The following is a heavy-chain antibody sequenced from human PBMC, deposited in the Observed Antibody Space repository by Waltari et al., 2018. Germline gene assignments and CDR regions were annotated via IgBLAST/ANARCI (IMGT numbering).Heavy chain of an antibody. CDR3: ARDWELLIRMRPGAFDI. J-gene: IGHJ3*02. Sequence: QVQLQQWGAGLLKPSETLSLTCAVYGGSFSGYYWSWIRQPPGKGLEWIGEINHSGSTYSNPSRKSRVTISVDTSKNQFSLKLSSVTAADTAVYYWARDWELLIRMRPGAFDIWGQGTMVTVSS. CDR2: INHSGST. V-gene: IGHV4-34*01. CDR1: GGSFSGYY. D-gene: IGHD1-26*01.